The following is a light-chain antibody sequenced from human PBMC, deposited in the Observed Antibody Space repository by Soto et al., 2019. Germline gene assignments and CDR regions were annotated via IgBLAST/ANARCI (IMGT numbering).Light chain of an antibody. J-gene: IGKJ1*01. V-gene: IGKV1-39*01. Sequence: DIQITQSPSSLSSSVPETVTSTCRASQTILTYLNWYQQKPGKAPKLLIYAASNLHIGVPSRFSGSGSGTEFTFTISNLQPEDFATYYCQQSYFILGTFGRGTKVDI. CDR3: QQSYFILGT. CDR1: QTILTY. CDR2: AAS.